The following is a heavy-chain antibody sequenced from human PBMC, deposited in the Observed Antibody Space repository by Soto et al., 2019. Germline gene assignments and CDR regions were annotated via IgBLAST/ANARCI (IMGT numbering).Heavy chain of an antibody. CDR2: ISAYDGNT. J-gene: IGHJ4*02. Sequence: QVQLVQSGAEVKKPGASVKVSCKASGYTFTSYGISWVRQAPGQGLEWMGWISAYDGNTSYAQKLQGRVTMTTDTSTSTAYMELRSLRSDDTAVYYCARVLGFGEDPGSLPHDYWGQGTLVTVSS. D-gene: IGHD3-10*01. V-gene: IGHV1-18*01. CDR1: GYTFTSYG. CDR3: ARVLGFGEDPGSLPHDY.